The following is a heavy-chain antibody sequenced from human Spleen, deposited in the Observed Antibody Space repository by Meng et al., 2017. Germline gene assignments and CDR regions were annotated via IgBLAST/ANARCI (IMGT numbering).Heavy chain of an antibody. J-gene: IGHJ3*02. CDR2: IYIGDSDT. CDR3: ARPTEYYYDTSTYGPFDI. V-gene: IGHV5-51*01. CDR1: GYIFSKYW. Sequence: GGSLRLSCKGSGYIFSKYWIGWVRQMPGKGLEWMGIIYIGDSDTRYSPSFQGQVTISADKSISTAYLQWSSLKASDTAMYYCARPTEYYYDTSTYGPFDIWGQGTTVTVSS. D-gene: IGHD3-22*01.